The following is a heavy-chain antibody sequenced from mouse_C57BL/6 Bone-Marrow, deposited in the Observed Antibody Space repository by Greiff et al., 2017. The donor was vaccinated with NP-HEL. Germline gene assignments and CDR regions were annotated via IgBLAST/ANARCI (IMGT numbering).Heavy chain of an antibody. V-gene: IGHV14-3*02. D-gene: IGHD2-14*01. CDR2: IDPANGKT. J-gene: IGHJ4*01. CDR3: ALYRYANNYVMDY. Sequence: VQLKQSGAELVKPGASVKLSCTASGFNIKDTYMHWVRQRPDQGLEWIGRIDPANGKTKYDPRFKGKATVTSDTSTNTANLQLRSLTSEDTAVYYCALYRYANNYVMDYWGQGTSVTVSS. CDR1: GFNIKDTY.